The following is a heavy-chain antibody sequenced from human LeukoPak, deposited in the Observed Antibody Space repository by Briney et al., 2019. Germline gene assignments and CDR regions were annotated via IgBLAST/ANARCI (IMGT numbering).Heavy chain of an antibody. CDR1: GGSISSGDYY. CDR3: AIYLAAGDYYYYMDV. J-gene: IGHJ6*03. Sequence: SETLSLTCTVSGGSISSGDYYWSWIRQPPGKGLEWIGYIYYSGSTYYNPSLKSRVTISVDTSKNQFSLKLSSVTAADTAVYYCAIYLAAGDYYYYMDVWGKGTTVTVSS. V-gene: IGHV4-30-4*08. D-gene: IGHD6-13*01. CDR2: IYYSGST.